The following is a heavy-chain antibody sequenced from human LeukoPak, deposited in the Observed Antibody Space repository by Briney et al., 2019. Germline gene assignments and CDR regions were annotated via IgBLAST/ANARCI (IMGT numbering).Heavy chain of an antibody. CDR2: TVSEIDGGTT. V-gene: IGHV3-15*04. Sequence: PGGSLRLSCTASGFTFNYAWMSWVRQVPGKGLEWVGQTVSEIDGGTTDYATPVKGRFTISRDDSKSTLYLQMNSLKIEDTAVYYCTTDEDWNYARKDVWGQGATVIVSS. CDR3: TTDEDWNYARKDV. J-gene: IGHJ6*02. CDR1: GFTFNYAW. D-gene: IGHD1-7*01.